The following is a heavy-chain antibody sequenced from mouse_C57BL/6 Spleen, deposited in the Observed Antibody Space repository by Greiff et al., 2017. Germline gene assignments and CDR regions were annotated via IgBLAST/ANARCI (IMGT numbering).Heavy chain of an antibody. CDR3: ARSMDY. CDR1: GYTFTSYW. J-gene: IGHJ4*01. CDR2: IDPSYSYT. V-gene: IGHV1-59*01. Sequence: QVQLQQPGAELVRPGTSVKLSCKASGYTFTSYWMHWVKQRPGQGLEWIGVIDPSYSYTNYNQKFKGKATLTVDTSSSTAYMQLSSLTSEDSAVYYCARSMDYWGQGTSVTVSS.